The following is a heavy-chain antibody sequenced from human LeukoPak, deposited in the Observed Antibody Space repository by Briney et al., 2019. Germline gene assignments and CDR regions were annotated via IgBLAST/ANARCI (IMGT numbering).Heavy chain of an antibody. V-gene: IGHV1-46*04. CDR1: GYTFTSYY. CDR3: ARDQYYSDSSGYYY. J-gene: IGHJ4*02. Sequence: ASVKVSCKASGYTFTSYYMHWVRQAPGQGLGWMGVINPNGASTSYSQKLQGRVTMTRDTSTSTVYMELSSLRSEDTAVYFCARDQYYSDSSGYYYWGQGTLVTVSS. D-gene: IGHD3-22*01. CDR2: INPNGAST.